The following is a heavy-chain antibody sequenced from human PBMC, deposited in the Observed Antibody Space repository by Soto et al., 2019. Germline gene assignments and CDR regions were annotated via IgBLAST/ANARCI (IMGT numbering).Heavy chain of an antibody. CDR3: AKVADSGSYYPLFDY. J-gene: IGHJ4*02. CDR1: GFTFDDYT. D-gene: IGHD1-26*01. CDR2: ISWDGGST. Sequence: EVQLVESGGVVVQPGGSLRLSCAASGFTFDDYTMHWVRQAPGKGLEWVSLISWDGGSTYYADSVTGRFTISRDNSKNSLYLQMNSLRTEDTALYYCAKVADSGSYYPLFDYWGQGSLVTVSS. V-gene: IGHV3-43*01.